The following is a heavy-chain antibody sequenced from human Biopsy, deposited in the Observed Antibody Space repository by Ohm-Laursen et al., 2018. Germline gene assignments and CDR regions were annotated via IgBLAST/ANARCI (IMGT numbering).Heavy chain of an antibody. J-gene: IGHJ4*02. CDR2: ISCTGYT. Sequence: GTLSLTCAVSGDSVTKYYWSWICQPPGKGLEWIGHISCTGYTSYNASLKSRVTISVDTSRNHFSLRLSSLTAADTAVYYCARGSNDFGGLYFPRWGQGTLLTVSS. D-gene: IGHD4-23*01. CDR1: GDSVTKYY. CDR3: ARGSNDFGGLYFPR. V-gene: IGHV4-59*02.